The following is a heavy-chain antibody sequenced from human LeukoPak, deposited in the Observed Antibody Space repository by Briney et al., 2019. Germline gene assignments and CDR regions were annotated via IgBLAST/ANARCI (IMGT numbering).Heavy chain of an antibody. J-gene: IGHJ4*02. CDR2: ISYDGSNK. CDR3: ARDWRHRCFDY. CDR1: GFTFSSYA. V-gene: IGHV3-30*14. Sequence: GGSLRLSCAASGFTFSSYAMHWVRQAPGKGLEWVVVISYDGSNKYYADSVKGRFTISRDNSKNTLYLQMNSLRAEDTAVYYCARDWRHRCFDYWGQGTLVTVSS.